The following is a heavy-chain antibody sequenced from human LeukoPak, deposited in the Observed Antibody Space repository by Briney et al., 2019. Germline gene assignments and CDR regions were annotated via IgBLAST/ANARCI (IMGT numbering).Heavy chain of an antibody. Sequence: ASVKVSRKASGYTFTGYYMHWVRQAPGQGLEWMGWINPNSGGTNYAQKFQGRVTMTRDTSISTAYMELSRLRSDDTAVYYCARDKYSSGWTNFDYWGQGTLVTVSS. CDR1: GYTFTGYY. CDR3: ARDKYSSGWTNFDY. J-gene: IGHJ4*02. D-gene: IGHD6-19*01. CDR2: INPNSGGT. V-gene: IGHV1-2*02.